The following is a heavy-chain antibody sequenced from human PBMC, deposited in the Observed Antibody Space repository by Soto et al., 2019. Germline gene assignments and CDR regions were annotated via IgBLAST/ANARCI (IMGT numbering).Heavy chain of an antibody. CDR3: AKYGDGSYYYGSSYYYYYGMDV. CDR1: GFTFSSYA. Sequence: EVQLLESGGGLVQPGGSLRLSCAASGFTFSSYAMSWVRQAPGKGLEWVSAISGSGGSTYYADSVKGRFTISRDNSKNTLYLQMNSLRAEDTAVYYCAKYGDGSYYYGSSYYYYYGMDVWGQGTTVTVSS. CDR2: ISGSGGST. J-gene: IGHJ6*02. D-gene: IGHD3-10*01. V-gene: IGHV3-23*01.